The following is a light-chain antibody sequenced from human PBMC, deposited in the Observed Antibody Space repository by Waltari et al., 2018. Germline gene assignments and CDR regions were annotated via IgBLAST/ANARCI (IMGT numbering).Light chain of an antibody. CDR2: DVT. CDR1: SSDVGVYND. CDR3: LSFRSGSTWV. J-gene: IGLJ2*01. Sequence: QAALTQPPSVSKSLGQSVTISCTGTSSDVGVYNDVSWYQQHPDTAPRLLIFDVTKRPSGVSDRFSGSKSGRTASPTISGVQADDEADYYCLSFRSGSTWVFGGGTRLTVL. V-gene: IGLV2-18*02.